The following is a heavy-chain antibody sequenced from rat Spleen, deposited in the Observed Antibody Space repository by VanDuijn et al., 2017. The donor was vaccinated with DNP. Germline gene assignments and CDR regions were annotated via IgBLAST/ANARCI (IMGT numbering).Heavy chain of an antibody. CDR3: ARHYYAMDA. CDR1: GFTFSDYN. J-gene: IGHJ4*01. CDR2: ISYDGSST. V-gene: IGHV5-7*01. Sequence: EVQLVESGGGLVQPGRSLKLSCAASGFTFSDYNMAWVRQAPKKGLEWVATISYDGSSTYYRDSVKGRFTISRDNAKSTLYLQMDSLRSEDTATYYCARHYYAMDAWGQGTSVTVSS.